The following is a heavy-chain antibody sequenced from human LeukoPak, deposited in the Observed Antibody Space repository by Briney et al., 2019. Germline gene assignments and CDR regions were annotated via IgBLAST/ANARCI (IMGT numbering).Heavy chain of an antibody. CDR1: GGSISSYY. J-gene: IGHJ4*02. Sequence: PSETLSLTCTVSGGSISSYYWTWIRQPPGKGLEWIGYIYYSGSTYYNPSLKSRVTISVDTSKNQFSLKLSSVTAADTAVYYCARDSYSSGSYYFDYWGQGTLVTVSS. D-gene: IGHD6-19*01. CDR3: ARDSYSSGSYYFDY. CDR2: IYYSGST. V-gene: IGHV4-59*01.